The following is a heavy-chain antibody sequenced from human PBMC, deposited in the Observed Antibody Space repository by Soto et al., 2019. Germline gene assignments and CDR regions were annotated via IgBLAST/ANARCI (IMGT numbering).Heavy chain of an antibody. CDR1: GGFISSCGYY. D-gene: IGHD6-6*01. CDR2: IYYSGST. V-gene: IGHV4-31*03. J-gene: IGHJ6*02. Sequence: SETLSLTCTVSGGFISSCGYYWSWIRQHPGKGLEWIGYIYYSGSTYYNPSLKSRVTISVDTSKNQFSLKLSSVTAADTAVYYCARDQGIAARRAAMDVWGQGTTVTVSS. CDR3: ARDQGIAARRAAMDV.